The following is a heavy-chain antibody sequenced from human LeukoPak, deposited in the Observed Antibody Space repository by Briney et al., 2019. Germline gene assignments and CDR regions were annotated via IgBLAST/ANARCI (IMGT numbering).Heavy chain of an antibody. CDR2: ISWNSGST. J-gene: IGHJ3*02. V-gene: IGHV3-9*01. Sequence: GRSLRLSCAASGFTFDDYAMHWVRQAPGKGLEWVSGISWNSGSTGYADSVKGRFTISRDNAKNSLYLQMNSLRAEDTALYYCAKEVVPAAGDAFDIWGQGTMVTVSS. CDR1: GFTFDDYA. CDR3: AKEVVPAAGDAFDI. D-gene: IGHD2-2*01.